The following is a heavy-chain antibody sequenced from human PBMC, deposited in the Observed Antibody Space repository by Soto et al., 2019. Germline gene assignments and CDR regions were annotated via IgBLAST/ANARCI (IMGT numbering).Heavy chain of an antibody. D-gene: IGHD2-2*01. J-gene: IGHJ5*02. CDR1: GGSFSGYY. Sequence: SETLSLTCAVFGGSFSGYYWSWIRQPPGKGLEWIGEINHSGSTNYNPSLKSRVTISVDTSKNQFSLKLSSVTAADTAVYYCARGRIVLVPAAKYNWFDPWGQGTLVTVSS. CDR2: INHSGST. CDR3: ARGRIVLVPAAKYNWFDP. V-gene: IGHV4-34*01.